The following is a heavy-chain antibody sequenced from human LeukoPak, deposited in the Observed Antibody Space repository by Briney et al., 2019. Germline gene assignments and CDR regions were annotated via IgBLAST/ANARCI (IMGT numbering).Heavy chain of an antibody. Sequence: SETLSLTCTVSGGSIRSQYWSWIRQSPGKGLEWIGYIHYSGGTNYNPSLNSRVTISVDTSMNHFSLKLSSVTAADTAVYYCARENYGYFDPWGQGTLVTVSS. V-gene: IGHV4-59*11. J-gene: IGHJ5*02. D-gene: IGHD4-17*01. CDR2: IHYSGGT. CDR1: GGSIRSQY. CDR3: ARENYGYFDP.